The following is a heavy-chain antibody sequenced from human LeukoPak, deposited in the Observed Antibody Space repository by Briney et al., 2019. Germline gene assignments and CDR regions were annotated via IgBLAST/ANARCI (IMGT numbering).Heavy chain of an antibody. V-gene: IGHV4-39*07. CDR3: ARRLWFGALYYFDY. CDR1: GGSIRSSSYY. J-gene: IGHJ4*02. Sequence: SETLSLTCSVSGGSIRSSSYYWGWIRQPPGKGLEWIANIYYSGSTYYNPSLKSRLTISVDTSKNQFSLKLSSVTAADTAVYYCARRLWFGALYYFDYWGQGTLVTVSS. D-gene: IGHD3-10*01. CDR2: IYYSGST.